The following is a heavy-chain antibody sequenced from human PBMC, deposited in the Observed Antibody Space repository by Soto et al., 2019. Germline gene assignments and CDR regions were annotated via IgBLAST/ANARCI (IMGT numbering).Heavy chain of an antibody. J-gene: IGHJ4*02. CDR1: GDSITSGGYY. D-gene: IGHD1-1*01. CDR3: ARSTGTYFDY. V-gene: IGHV4-31*03. CDR2: IYPSGGT. Sequence: SETLSLTCTVSGDSITSGGYYWGWIRHLPGKGLEWIGCIYPSGGTHYNPSLKSRVTISRDTSKNHLSLILGSVAAADTAMYYCARSTGTYFDYWGQGTPVTVSS.